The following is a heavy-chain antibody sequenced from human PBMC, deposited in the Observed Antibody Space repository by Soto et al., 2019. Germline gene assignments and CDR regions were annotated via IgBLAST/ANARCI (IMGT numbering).Heavy chain of an antibody. V-gene: IGHV3-21*01. D-gene: IGHD2-2*01. CDR3: ARDRWGFVVVPAAMRAALDY. J-gene: IGHJ4*02. CDR1: GFTFSSYS. CDR2: ISSSSSYI. Sequence: GGSLRLSCAASGFTFSSYSMNWVRQAPGKGLEWVSSISSSSSYIYYADSVKGRFTISRDNAKNSLYLQMNSLRAEDTAVYYCARDRWGFVVVPAAMRAALDYWGQGTLVTVSS.